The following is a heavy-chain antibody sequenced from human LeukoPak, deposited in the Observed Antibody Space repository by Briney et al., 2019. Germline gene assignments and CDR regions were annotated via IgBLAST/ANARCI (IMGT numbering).Heavy chain of an antibody. J-gene: IGHJ4*02. V-gene: IGHV1-46*01. CDR2: INPSGGST. D-gene: IGHD2-2*01. CDR3: ARLGLPAALAYFFDY. Sequence: ASVKVSCKTSGYPFTTYYIHWVRQAPGQGLEWMGIINPSGGSTSYAQKYQGRVTMTRDTSTSTVYMELSSLRSEDTAVYYCARLGLPAALAYFFDYWGQGTLVTVSS. CDR1: GYPFTTYY.